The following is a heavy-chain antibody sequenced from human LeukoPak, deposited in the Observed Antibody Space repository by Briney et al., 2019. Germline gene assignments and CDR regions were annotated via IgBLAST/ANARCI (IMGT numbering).Heavy chain of an antibody. D-gene: IGHD3-22*01. CDR1: GGSISSSSYY. Sequence: SETLSLTCTVSGGSISSSSYYWGWIRQPPGKGLEWIGSSYYSGSAYYNPSLKSRATISVDTSKNQFSLKLSSVTAADTAVYYCARGRKRVGSLYYDSSGYQIDYWGQGTLVTVSS. CDR3: ARGRKRVGSLYYDSSGYQIDY. J-gene: IGHJ4*02. V-gene: IGHV4-39*01. CDR2: SYYSGSA.